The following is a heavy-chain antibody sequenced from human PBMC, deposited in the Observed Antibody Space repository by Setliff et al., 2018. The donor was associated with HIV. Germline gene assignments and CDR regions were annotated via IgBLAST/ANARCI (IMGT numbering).Heavy chain of an antibody. D-gene: IGHD6-13*01. CDR3: ARVSCSSWYSIPRYYYYSMDV. CDR2: IYYTGST. CDR1: GGSFSDYY. J-gene: IGHJ6*03. V-gene: IGHV4-34*01. Sequence: SETLSLTCGIYGGSFSDYYWSWIRQPPGKGLEWIGYIYYTGSTYYNPSLKSRVTISVDTSKNQFSLKLSSVTAADTAVYYCARVSCSSWYSIPRYYYYSMDVWGNGTTVTVSS.